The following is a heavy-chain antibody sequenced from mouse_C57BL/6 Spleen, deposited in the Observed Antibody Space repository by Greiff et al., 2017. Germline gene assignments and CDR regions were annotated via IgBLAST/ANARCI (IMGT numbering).Heavy chain of an antibody. CDR2: IYPGAGDT. V-gene: IGHV1-80*01. CDR3: ARCYYSNYGDFDV. CDR1: GYAFPSYW. J-gene: IGHJ1*03. Sequence: QVQLQQSGAELVKPGASVKISCKASGYAFPSYWMHWVKQRPGKGLAWIGQIYPGAGDTNSNGKFKGKATLTADKSSSTAYMQLSSRTTEEAAVYVCARCYYSNYGDFDVWGTGTTVTVSA. D-gene: IGHD2-5*01.